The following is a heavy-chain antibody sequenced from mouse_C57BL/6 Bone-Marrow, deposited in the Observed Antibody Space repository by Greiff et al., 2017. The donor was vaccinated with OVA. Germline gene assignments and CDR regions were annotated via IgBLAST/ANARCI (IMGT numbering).Heavy chain of an antibody. CDR2: IDPNSGGT. CDR1: GYTFTSYW. Sequence: QVQLQQPGAELVKPGASVKLSCKASGYTFTSYWMHWVKQRPGRGLEWIGRIDPNSGGTKYNEKFKSKATLTVDKTSSTAYMQLSSLTSEDSAVYYCAILLWVRRRKPWCAYWGQGTLVTVSA. J-gene: IGHJ3*01. V-gene: IGHV1-72*01. D-gene: IGHD2-14*01. CDR3: AILLWVRRRKPWCAY.